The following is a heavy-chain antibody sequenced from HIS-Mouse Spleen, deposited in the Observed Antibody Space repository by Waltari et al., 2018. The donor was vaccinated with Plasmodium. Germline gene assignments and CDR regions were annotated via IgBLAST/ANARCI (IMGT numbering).Heavy chain of an antibody. CDR1: GGSISSSSSY. J-gene: IGHJ4*02. CDR3: ARQLAYYDFWSGYSRGYYFDY. Sequence: QLQLQESGPGLVKPSETLSLPCTVSGGSISSSSSYWGWIRQPPGKGLEWIGSIYYSGSTDYNPSLKSRVTISVDTSKNQFSLKLSSVTAADTAVYYCARQLAYYDFWSGYSRGYYFDYWGQGTLVTVSS. V-gene: IGHV4-39*01. CDR2: IYYSGST. D-gene: IGHD3-3*01.